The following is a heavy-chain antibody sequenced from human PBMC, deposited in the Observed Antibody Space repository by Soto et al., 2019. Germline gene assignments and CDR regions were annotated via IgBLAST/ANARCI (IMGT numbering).Heavy chain of an antibody. CDR3: AAQIPYYDILTGYYRGVGY. CDR2: IVVGSGNT. J-gene: IGHJ4*02. CDR1: GFTFTSSA. V-gene: IGHV1-58*02. Sequence: GASVKVSCKASGFTFTSSAMQWVRQARGQRPEWIGWIVVGSGNTNYAQKFQERVTITRDMSTGTAYMELSSLRSEDTAVYYCAAQIPYYDILTGYYRGVGYWGQGTLVTVSS. D-gene: IGHD3-9*01.